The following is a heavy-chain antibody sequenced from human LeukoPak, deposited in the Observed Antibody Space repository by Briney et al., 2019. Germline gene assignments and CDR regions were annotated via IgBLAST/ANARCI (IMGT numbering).Heavy chain of an antibody. CDR1: GYTLTELS. CDR3: ATGRAYYDFWSGYYPYFDY. CDR2: FDPEDGET. D-gene: IGHD3-3*01. J-gene: IGHJ4*02. V-gene: IGHV1-24*01. Sequence: ASVKVSCKVSGYTLTELSKHWVRQAPGKGLEWMGGFDPEDGETIYAQKFQGRVTMTEDTSTDTAYMELSSLRSEDTAVYYCATGRAYYDFWSGYYPYFDYWGQGTLVTVSS.